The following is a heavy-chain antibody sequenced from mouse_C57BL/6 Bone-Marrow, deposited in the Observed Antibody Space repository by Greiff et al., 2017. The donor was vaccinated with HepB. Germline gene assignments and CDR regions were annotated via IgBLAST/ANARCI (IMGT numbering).Heavy chain of an antibody. V-gene: IGHV1-81*01. Sequence: QVQLKESGAELARPGASVKLSCKASGYTFTSYGISWVKQRTGQGLEWIGEIYPRSGNTYYNEKFKGKATLTADKSSSTAYMELRSLTSEDSAVYFCARYDYGRGDFDYWGQGTTLTVSS. CDR2: IYPRSGNT. CDR1: GYTFTSYG. D-gene: IGHD1-1*01. CDR3: ARYDYGRGDFDY. J-gene: IGHJ2*01.